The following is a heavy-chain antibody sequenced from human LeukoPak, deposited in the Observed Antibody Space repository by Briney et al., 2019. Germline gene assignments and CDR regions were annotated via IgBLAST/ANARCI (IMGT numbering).Heavy chain of an antibody. CDR2: INHSGST. Sequence: SETLSLTCAVYGGSFSGYYWSWIRQPPGKGLEWIGEINHSGSTNYNPSLKSRVTISVDTSKNQFSLKLSSVTAADTAVYYCARGSGWYLWNAFDIWGQGTMVAVSS. D-gene: IGHD6-19*01. V-gene: IGHV4-34*01. CDR1: GGSFSGYY. CDR3: ARGSGWYLWNAFDI. J-gene: IGHJ3*02.